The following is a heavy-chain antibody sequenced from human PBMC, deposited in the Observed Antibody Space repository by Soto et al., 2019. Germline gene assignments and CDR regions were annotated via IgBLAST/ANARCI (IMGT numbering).Heavy chain of an antibody. Sequence: QITLNESGPPVVRPTETLTLTCRFSGFSLTTSGVGVGWIRQSPGKAPEWLAFIYWDDDKRYSASLKSRLTITKDTSKNQVVLTVSDLDPTDTATYYCAHRVLRTVFGLVTTTAIYFDFWGQGTPVAVSS. V-gene: IGHV2-5*02. CDR1: GFSLTTSGVG. CDR3: AHRVLRTVFGLVTTTAIYFDF. J-gene: IGHJ4*02. D-gene: IGHD3-3*01. CDR2: IYWDDDK.